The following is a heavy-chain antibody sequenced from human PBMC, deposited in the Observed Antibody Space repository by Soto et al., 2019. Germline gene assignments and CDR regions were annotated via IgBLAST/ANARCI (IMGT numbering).Heavy chain of an antibody. D-gene: IGHD2-2*01. V-gene: IGHV3-23*01. J-gene: IGHJ6*02. CDR3: AQWPLLIVLVPDTYGMDV. CDR2: ISGSGGST. CDR1: GFTFSSYA. Sequence: PGGSLRLSCAASGFTFSSYAMSWVRRAPWKGLEWGAAISGSGGSTYYADSVKGRFTISRDNSKNTLYLQMNSLRAEDTAVYYYAQWPLLIVLVPDTYGMDVCGQGSTVTVSS.